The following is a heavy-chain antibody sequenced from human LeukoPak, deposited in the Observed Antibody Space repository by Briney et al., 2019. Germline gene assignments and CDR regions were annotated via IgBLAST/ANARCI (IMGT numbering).Heavy chain of an antibody. J-gene: IGHJ4*02. V-gene: IGHV3-7*01. Sequence: GGSLRLSCAASGFTLSSYWMSWVRQAPGKGLEWVANIKQDGSEKYYVDSVKGRFTISRDSAKNSLFLQTNSLRAEDTAVYYCARGYYDSSGSPFDYWGQGTLVTVSS. CDR1: GFTLSSYW. CDR2: IKQDGSEK. CDR3: ARGYYDSSGSPFDY. D-gene: IGHD3-22*01.